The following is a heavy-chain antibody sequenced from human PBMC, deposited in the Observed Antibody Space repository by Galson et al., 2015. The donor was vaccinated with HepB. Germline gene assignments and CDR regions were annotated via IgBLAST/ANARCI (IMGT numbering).Heavy chain of an antibody. Sequence: SVKVSCKASGGTFSSYAISWVRQAPGQGLEWMGGIIPIFGTANYAQKFQGRVTITADESTSTAYMELSSLRSEDTAVYYCARGREGKNWFDPWGQGTLVTVSS. CDR1: GGTFSSYA. D-gene: IGHD1-26*01. CDR2: IIPIFGTA. V-gene: IGHV1-69*13. CDR3: ARGREGKNWFDP. J-gene: IGHJ5*02.